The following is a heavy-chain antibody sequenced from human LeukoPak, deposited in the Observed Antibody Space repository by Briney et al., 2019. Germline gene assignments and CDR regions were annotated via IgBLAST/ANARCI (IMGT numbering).Heavy chain of an antibody. CDR1: GFTFSNYA. CDR2: ISGSGGST. J-gene: IGHJ4*02. Sequence: GGSLRLSCEASGFTFSNYAMSWVRQAPGKGLEWVSAISGSGGSTYYADSVKGRFTISRDNSKNTLYLQMNSLRAEDTAVYYCAKDRIVVVVVATKGSFDYWGQGTLVTVSS. V-gene: IGHV3-23*01. CDR3: AKDRIVVVVVATKGSFDY. D-gene: IGHD2-15*01.